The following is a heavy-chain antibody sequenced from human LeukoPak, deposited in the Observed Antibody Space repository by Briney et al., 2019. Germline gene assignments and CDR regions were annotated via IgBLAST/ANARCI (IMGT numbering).Heavy chain of an antibody. Sequence: ASVKVSCKASGYTFTDYLINWVRQAPGQGLEWVGSISTKNGYTKLAQKFQGRVAMTKDISANTIYMDLKSLTFDDTAVYYCAREKLWFGEFPFDNWGQGTLVSVSS. CDR1: GYTFTDYL. CDR2: ISTKNGYT. CDR3: AREKLWFGEFPFDN. D-gene: IGHD3-10*01. V-gene: IGHV1-18*01. J-gene: IGHJ4*02.